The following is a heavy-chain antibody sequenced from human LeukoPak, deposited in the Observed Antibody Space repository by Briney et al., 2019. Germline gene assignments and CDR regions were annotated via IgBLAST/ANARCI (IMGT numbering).Heavy chain of an antibody. J-gene: IGHJ5*02. CDR1: GYTFTSYA. V-gene: IGHV7-4-1*02. CDR2: INTNTGNP. CDR3: ARAPMEDILTGWFPFLWRFDP. D-gene: IGHD3-9*01. Sequence: ASVKVSCKASGYTFTSYAMNWVRQAPGQGLEWMGWINTNTGNPTYAQGFTGRFVFSLDTSVSTAYLQISSLKGEDTAVYYCARAPMEDILTGWFPFLWRFDPWGQGTLVTVSS.